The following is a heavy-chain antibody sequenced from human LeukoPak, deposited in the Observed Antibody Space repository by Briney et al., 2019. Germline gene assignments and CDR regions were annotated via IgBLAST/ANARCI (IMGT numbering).Heavy chain of an antibody. CDR2: ISSNGGST. Sequence: GGSLRLSCAASGFTFSTYAMHWLRQAPGKGLEYVSGISSNGGSTYYGKSVKGRFTISRDNSKNTLYIQMGSLRAEDTAVYYCASSLHAFDIWGQGTMVTVSS. J-gene: IGHJ3*02. CDR3: ASSLHAFDI. V-gene: IGHV3-64*01. CDR1: GFTFSTYA.